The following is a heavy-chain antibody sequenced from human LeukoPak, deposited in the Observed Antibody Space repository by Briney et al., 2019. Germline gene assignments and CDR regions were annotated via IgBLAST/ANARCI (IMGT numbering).Heavy chain of an antibody. Sequence: GASVKVSCKASLGTFSSYAISWVRQAPGQGLEWMGGIIPMFGTADYAQKFQGRVTITTDESTSTAYMELSSLRSEDTAVYYCARDRDTAMGLFDYWGQGTLVTVSS. V-gene: IGHV1-69*05. D-gene: IGHD5-18*01. CDR2: IIPMFGTA. CDR3: ARDRDTAMGLFDY. J-gene: IGHJ4*02. CDR1: LGTFSSYA.